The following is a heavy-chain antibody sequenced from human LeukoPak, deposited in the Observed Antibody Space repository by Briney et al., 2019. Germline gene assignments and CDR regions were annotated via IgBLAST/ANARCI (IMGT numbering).Heavy chain of an antibody. CDR2: ISYDGSNK. CDR3: ARPLYYDILTGYYPPFDS. J-gene: IGHJ4*02. CDR1: GFTFSSYA. D-gene: IGHD3-9*01. Sequence: GGSLRLSCAASGFTFSSYAMHWVRQAPGKGLEWVAVISYDGSNKYYADSVKGRFTISRDNSKNTLYMQMNSLRAEDTAVYYCARPLYYDILTGYYPPFDSWGEGTLVTVSS. V-gene: IGHV3-30-3*01.